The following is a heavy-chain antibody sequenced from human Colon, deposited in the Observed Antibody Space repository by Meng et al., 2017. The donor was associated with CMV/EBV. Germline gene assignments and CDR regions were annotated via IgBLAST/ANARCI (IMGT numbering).Heavy chain of an antibody. D-gene: IGHD6-6*01. Sequence: ASVKVSCKASGYTFSTYYIHWVRQAPGQGLEWMGSSNPSGGSTNYAQKFQGRVIMTTDTSTNTAYMELRSLGSDDTAVYYCARGASSSSNGMDVWGQGTTVTVSS. J-gene: IGHJ6*02. CDR3: ARGASSSSNGMDV. V-gene: IGHV1-46*01. CDR1: GYTFSTYY. CDR2: SNPSGGST.